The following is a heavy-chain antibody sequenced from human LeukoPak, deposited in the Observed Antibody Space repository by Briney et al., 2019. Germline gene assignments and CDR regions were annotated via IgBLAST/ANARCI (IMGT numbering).Heavy chain of an antibody. Sequence: GPSLRLSCAASGFTFSNYAMSWVRQGPGEGLEWVSAIVGSGGSTYYADSVKGRFSISRDNSKNTLFLQMNSLRVEDTALYYCSKWGDYDVLTGYYDSDFWGQGTLVTVSS. CDR3: SKWGDYDVLTGYYDSDF. CDR2: IVGSGGST. CDR1: GFTFSNYA. D-gene: IGHD3-9*01. J-gene: IGHJ4*02. V-gene: IGHV3-23*01.